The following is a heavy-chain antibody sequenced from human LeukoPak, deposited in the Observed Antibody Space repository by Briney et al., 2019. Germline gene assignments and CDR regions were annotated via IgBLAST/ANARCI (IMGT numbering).Heavy chain of an antibody. V-gene: IGHV3-23*01. J-gene: IGHJ4*02. CDR3: ARDHDSSGYYSRPYYFDY. D-gene: IGHD3-22*01. Sequence: GGSLRLSCAASGFTFSSYAMSWVRQAPGKGLEWVSAISGSGGSTYYADSVKGRFTISRDNSKNTLYLQMNSLRAEDTAVYYCARDHDSSGYYSRPYYFDYWGQGTLVTVPS. CDR2: ISGSGGST. CDR1: GFTFSSYA.